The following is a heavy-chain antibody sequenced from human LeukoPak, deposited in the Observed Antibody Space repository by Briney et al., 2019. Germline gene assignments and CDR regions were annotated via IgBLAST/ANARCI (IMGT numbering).Heavy chain of an antibody. CDR3: VKDRDFWSGLDV. CDR1: GFFFDDYG. J-gene: IGHJ6*02. Sequence: GGSLRLSCAASGFFFDDYGMHWVRQVPGKGLEWVSGISWQSNTRKYADSVRGRFTISRDNAKNSLYLHMNSMKLEDTALYYCVKDRDFWSGLDVWGQGTMVTVS. V-gene: IGHV3-9*01. D-gene: IGHD3-3*01. CDR2: ISWQSNTR.